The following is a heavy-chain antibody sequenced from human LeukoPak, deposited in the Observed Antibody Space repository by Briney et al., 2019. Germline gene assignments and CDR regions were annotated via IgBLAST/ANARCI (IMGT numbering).Heavy chain of an antibody. J-gene: IGHJ4*02. CDR3: ARGPFDYYDSSGPEY. CDR2: INHSGST. D-gene: IGHD3-22*01. CDR1: GGSFSGYY. V-gene: IGHV4-34*01. Sequence: SETLSLTCAVYGGSFSGYYWSWIRQPPGKGLEWIGEINHSGSTNYNPSLKSRVTISVDTSKNQFSLKLSSVTAADTAVCYCARGPFDYYDSSGPEYWGQGTLVTVSS.